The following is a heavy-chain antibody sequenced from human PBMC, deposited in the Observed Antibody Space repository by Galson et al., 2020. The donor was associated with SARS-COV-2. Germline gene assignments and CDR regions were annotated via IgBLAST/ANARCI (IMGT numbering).Heavy chain of an antibody. CDR2: ISYDGSNK. Sequence: GESLKISCAASGFTFSSYGMHWVRQAPGKGLEWVAVISYDGSNKYYADSVKGRFTISRDNSKNTLYLQMNSLRAEDTAVYYCAKSGGGAYCGGDCYSSYFDYWGQGTLVTVSS. CDR1: GFTFSSYG. V-gene: IGHV3-30*18. D-gene: IGHD2-21*02. CDR3: AKSGGGAYCGGDCYSSYFDY. J-gene: IGHJ4*02.